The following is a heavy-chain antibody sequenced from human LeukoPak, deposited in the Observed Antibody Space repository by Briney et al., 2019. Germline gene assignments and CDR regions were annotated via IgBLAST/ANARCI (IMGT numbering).Heavy chain of an antibody. CDR2: IYYSGST. CDR1: GGSISSGGYY. CDR3: ARVPDYYDSSLEY. Sequence: SQTLSLTCTVSGGSISSGGYYWSWIRQHPGQGLEWIGYIYYSGSTYYNPSLKSRVTISVDTSKNQFSLKLSPVTAADTAVYYCARVPDYYDSSLEYWGQGTLVTVSS. J-gene: IGHJ4*02. D-gene: IGHD3-22*01. V-gene: IGHV4-31*03.